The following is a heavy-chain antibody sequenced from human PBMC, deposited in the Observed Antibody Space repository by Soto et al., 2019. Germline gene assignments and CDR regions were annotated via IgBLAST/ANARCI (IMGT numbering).Heavy chain of an antibody. CDR2: FDPEEGKM. V-gene: IGHV1-24*01. Sequence: GASVKVSCKVSGYSLNELRMHWVRQPPGKGLEWIGGFDPEEGKMIYAQNFQGRVTMTEDTSTDTAYMELNSLTSEDTAIYYCATDLGVALAPLSILYFQQWGQGTVVTVSS. D-gene: IGHD3-10*01. J-gene: IGHJ1*01. CDR1: GYSLNELR. CDR3: ATDLGVALAPLSILYFQQ.